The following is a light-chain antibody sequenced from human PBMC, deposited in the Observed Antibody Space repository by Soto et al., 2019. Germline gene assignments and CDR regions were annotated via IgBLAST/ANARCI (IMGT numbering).Light chain of an antibody. J-gene: IGLJ2*01. Sequence: QSALTQPASVSGSPGQSITISCTGTSSDVGGYDYVYWYQHHPGKAPKLMIYEVIKRPSGVSNRFSGSKSGNTASLTISGHQADDADDYYYNSYTSGTTLVFGGGTKVTVL. CDR2: EVI. CDR3: NSYTSGTTLV. V-gene: IGLV2-14*01. CDR1: SSDVGGYDY.